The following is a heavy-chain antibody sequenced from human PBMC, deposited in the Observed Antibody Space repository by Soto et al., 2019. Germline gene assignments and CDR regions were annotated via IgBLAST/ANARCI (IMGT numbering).Heavy chain of an antibody. CDR1: SGSISTYY. CDR2: IYYTGST. V-gene: IGHV4-59*01. CDR3: AGASSCWYFDY. J-gene: IGHJ4*02. D-gene: IGHD6-19*01. Sequence: PSETLSLTCTVSSGSISTYYWSWIRQPPGKGLEWIGYIYYTGSTNYNPSLKTRVAISMDTSKNQFSLNLSSVTAADTAVYYCAGASSCWYFDYWGQGTLVTVSS.